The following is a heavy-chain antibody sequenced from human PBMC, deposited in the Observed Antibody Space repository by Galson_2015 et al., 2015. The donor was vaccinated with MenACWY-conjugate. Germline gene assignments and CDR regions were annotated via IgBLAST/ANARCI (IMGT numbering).Heavy chain of an antibody. Sequence: SLRLSCAASGFSFSGSWMSWVCQAPGKGLEWVANIKQDASEKYYVDSVKARFAISRDNAKTSLYLQMNSLGAEDTAVYYCARGPRYGAFDIRGQGTMVTVSS. V-gene: IGHV3-7*03. J-gene: IGHJ3*02. D-gene: IGHD4-17*01. CDR2: IKQDASEK. CDR1: GFSFSGSW. CDR3: ARGPRYGAFDI.